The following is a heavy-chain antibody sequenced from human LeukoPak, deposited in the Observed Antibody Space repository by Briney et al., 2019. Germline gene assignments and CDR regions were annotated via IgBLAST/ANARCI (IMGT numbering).Heavy chain of an antibody. CDR2: IYTSGST. V-gene: IGHV4-61*02. J-gene: IGHJ4*02. D-gene: IGHD3-3*01. Sequence: SETLSLTCTVSGRSISSGSYYWSWIRQPAGKGLEWIERIYTSGSTNYNPSLKSRVTISVDTSKNQFSLKLSSVTAADTAVYYCASSDFWSGYYIDYWGQGSLVTVSS. CDR1: GRSISSGSYY. CDR3: ASSDFWSGYYIDY.